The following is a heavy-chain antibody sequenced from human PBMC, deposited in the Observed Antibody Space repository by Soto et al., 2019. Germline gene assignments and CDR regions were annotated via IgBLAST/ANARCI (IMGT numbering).Heavy chain of an antibody. CDR1: GYTFTSYG. Sequence: ASVKVSCKASGYTFTSYGISWVRQAPGQGLEWMGWISAYNGNTNYAQKLQGRVTMTTDTSTSTAYMELRSLRSDDTAVYYCARVEVPYCSGGSCYSYPNYYYYMDVWGKGTTVTVPS. CDR3: ARVEVPYCSGGSCYSYPNYYYYMDV. J-gene: IGHJ6*03. V-gene: IGHV1-18*01. CDR2: ISAYNGNT. D-gene: IGHD2-15*01.